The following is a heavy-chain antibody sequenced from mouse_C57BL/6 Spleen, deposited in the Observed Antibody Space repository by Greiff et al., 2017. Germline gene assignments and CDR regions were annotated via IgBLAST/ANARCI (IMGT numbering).Heavy chain of an antibody. J-gene: IGHJ1*03. CDR1: GYTFTSYW. CDR2: IDPSDSET. D-gene: IGHD2-2*01. CDR3: ARGAYGYDPYWYFDV. Sequence: VQLQQPGAELVRPGSSVKLSCKASGYTFTSYWMHWVKQRPIQGLEWIGNIDPSDSETHYNQKFKDKATLTVDKSSSTAYMQLSSLTSEDSAVYYCARGAYGYDPYWYFDVWGKGTTVTVSS. V-gene: IGHV1-52*01.